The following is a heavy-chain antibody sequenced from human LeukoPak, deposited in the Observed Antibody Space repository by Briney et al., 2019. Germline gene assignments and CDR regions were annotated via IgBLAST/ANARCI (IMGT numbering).Heavy chain of an antibody. CDR1: GFTFSAYN. V-gene: IGHV3-21*06. CDR2: ISTTSRYI. Sequence: GGSLRLSCRASGFTFSAYNMNWVRQTPRKGLEWVASISTTSRYIYYADSVKGRFTISRDNAKNSLYLQMNRLRAEDTALFYCVRDLAPFIATNSGDAFDFWGQGTMVTVSS. D-gene: IGHD6-25*01. CDR3: VRDLAPFIATNSGDAFDF. J-gene: IGHJ3*01.